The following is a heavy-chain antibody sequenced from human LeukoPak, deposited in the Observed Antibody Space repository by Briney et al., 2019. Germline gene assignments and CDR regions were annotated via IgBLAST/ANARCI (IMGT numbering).Heavy chain of an antibody. Sequence: GGSLRLSCAASGFTFSRFAMNWVRQAPGKGLEWISYISSSSSAIYYADSVKGRFTISRDNAKNSLYLQMSSLRDEDTAVYYCAQKGGTDHWGQGTPVTVSS. CDR3: AQKGGTDH. V-gene: IGHV3-48*02. J-gene: IGHJ4*02. CDR2: ISSSSSAI. D-gene: IGHD2-15*01. CDR1: GFTFSRFA.